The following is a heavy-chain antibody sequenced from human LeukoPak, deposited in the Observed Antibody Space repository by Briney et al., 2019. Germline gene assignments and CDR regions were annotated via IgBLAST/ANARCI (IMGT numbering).Heavy chain of an antibody. J-gene: IGHJ4*02. CDR1: GGSISSSSYY. D-gene: IGHD3-16*01. CDR2: IYYSGST. Sequence: PSETLSLTCTVSGGSISSSSYYWGWIRQPPGKGLEWIGGIYYSGSTYYNPSLKSRVTISVDTSKNQFSLKLSSVTAADTAVYYCARDSSGDGYSIIGGDFFSPFDYWGQGTLVTVSS. V-gene: IGHV4-39*07. CDR3: ARDSSGDGYSIIGGDFFSPFDY.